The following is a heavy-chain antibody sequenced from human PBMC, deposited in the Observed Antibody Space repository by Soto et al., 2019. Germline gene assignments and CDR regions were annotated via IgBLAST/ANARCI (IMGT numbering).Heavy chain of an antibody. CDR3: ARVILELRKAGLFDP. V-gene: IGHV4-30-4*01. D-gene: IGHD1-7*01. CDR2: IYYSGST. Sequence: SETLSLTCTVSGGSISSGDYYWSWIRQPPGKGLEWIGYIYYSGSTYYNPSLKSRVTISVDTSKNQFSLKLSSVTAADTAVYYCARVILELRKAGLFDPWGQGTLVTVSS. J-gene: IGHJ5*02. CDR1: GGSISSGDYY.